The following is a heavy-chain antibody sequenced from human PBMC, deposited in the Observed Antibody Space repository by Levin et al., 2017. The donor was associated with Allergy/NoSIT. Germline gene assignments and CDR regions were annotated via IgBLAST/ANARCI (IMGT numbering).Heavy chain of an antibody. CDR1: GFTFSSYG. J-gene: IGHJ6*02. V-gene: IGHV3-30*18. D-gene: IGHD1-14*01. CDR2: ISFDGSNR. CDR3: AKPSVTTSHYYYGMDV. Sequence: GGSLRLSCAASGFTFSSYGMHWVRQAPGKGLEWVAVISFDGSNRYYADSVRGRFSISRDNSKNTLYLQMNSLRTEDTAVYYCAKPSVTTSHYYYGMDVWGQGTTVTVSS.